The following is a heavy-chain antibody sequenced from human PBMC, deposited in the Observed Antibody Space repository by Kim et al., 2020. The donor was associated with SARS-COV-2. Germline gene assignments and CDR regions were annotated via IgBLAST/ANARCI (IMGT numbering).Heavy chain of an antibody. J-gene: IGHJ4*02. V-gene: IGHV4-59*01. D-gene: IGHD6-13*01. CDR1: GGSINNFY. CDR3: VGDPNPPWYYY. Sequence: SETLSLICIVSGGSINNFYWGWIRQSPGKGLEWIGYISYSGNTNYSPSLKSRVTMSLDTSKNQFSLTLTSLTPADTVIYYCVGDPNPPWYYYWGQGTLVTVSS. CDR2: ISYSGNT.